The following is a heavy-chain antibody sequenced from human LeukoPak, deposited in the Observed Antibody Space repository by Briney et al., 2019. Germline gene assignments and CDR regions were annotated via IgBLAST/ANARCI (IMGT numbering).Heavy chain of an antibody. CDR3: AKGGHSGSLCYYYGMDV. CDR2: ISGDGGST. J-gene: IGHJ6*02. D-gene: IGHD3-10*01. V-gene: IGHV3-43*02. CDR1: GFTFDDYA. Sequence: TGGSLRLSCAASGFTFDDYAMHWVRQAPGKGLEWVSLISGDGGSTYYADSVKGRFTISRDNSKYSLYLQMNSLRTEDTALYYCAKGGHSGSLCYYYGMDVRGQGTTVTVSS.